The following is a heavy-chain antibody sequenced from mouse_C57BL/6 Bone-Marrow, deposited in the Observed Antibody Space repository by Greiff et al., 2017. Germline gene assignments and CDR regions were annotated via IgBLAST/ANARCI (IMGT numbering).Heavy chain of an antibody. V-gene: IGHV14-2*01. CDR1: GFNIKDYY. D-gene: IGHD1-1*01. CDR2: IDPEDGDV. J-gene: IGHJ3*01. Sequence: VQLQQSGAELVKPGASVKLSCPASGFNIKDYYMHWVKPRTEQGLEWIGRIDPEDGDVKYAPKFRGTATISAVTSSNTACRQLSSLTSVGTAVYYCARWYYYGSRSWFADWGTGTLVTVSA. CDR3: ARWYYYGSRSWFAD.